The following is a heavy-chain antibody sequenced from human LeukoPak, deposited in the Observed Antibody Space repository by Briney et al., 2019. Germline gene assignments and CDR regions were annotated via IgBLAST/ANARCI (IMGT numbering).Heavy chain of an antibody. J-gene: IGHJ4*02. V-gene: IGHV4-59*08. CDR2: IYYSGST. Sequence: SETLSLTCTVSGGSISSYYWSWIRQPPGKGLEWIGYIYYSGSTNYNPSLKSRVTISVDTSKKHFSLRLSSVTAADTAVYYCARHADSGSGYYDYWGQGVLVTVSS. CDR1: GGSISSYY. CDR3: ARHADSGSGYYDY. D-gene: IGHD3-3*01.